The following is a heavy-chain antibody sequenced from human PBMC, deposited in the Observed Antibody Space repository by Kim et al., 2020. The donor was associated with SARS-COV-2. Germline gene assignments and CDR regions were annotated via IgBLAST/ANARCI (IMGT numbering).Heavy chain of an antibody. CDR2: VSYHGTT. V-gene: IGHV4-39*01. D-gene: IGHD2-2*01. CDR3: ARRVSVAPAMQDSFDV. CDR1: SGSITDSHY. J-gene: IGHJ3*01. Sequence: SETLSLTCTVSSGSITDSHYWGWIRRPPGEGLEWIGTVSYHGTTYYNPSLETRVTISIDTSKSQFSLKVNSVTAADTALYYCARRVSVAPAMQDSFDVWGQGTVVTVAS.